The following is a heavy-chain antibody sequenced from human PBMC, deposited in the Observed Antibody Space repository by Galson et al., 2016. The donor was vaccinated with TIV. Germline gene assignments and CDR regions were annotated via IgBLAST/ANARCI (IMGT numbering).Heavy chain of an antibody. J-gene: IGHJ4*02. V-gene: IGHV1-18*01. CDR1: GYFFNSYG. Sequence: SVKVFCKASGYFFNSYGLTWLRQAPGQGLEWMGLISGYNGNANYAQKFQGRVTMTTDTSTSTSYLELRNLRSDDTAIYFCVRKAGSGWYDYWGQGTLVTVSS. CDR2: ISGYNGNA. D-gene: IGHD6-19*01. CDR3: VRKAGSGWYDY.